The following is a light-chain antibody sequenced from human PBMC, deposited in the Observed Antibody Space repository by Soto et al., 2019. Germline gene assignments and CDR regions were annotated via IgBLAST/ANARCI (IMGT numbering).Light chain of an antibody. V-gene: IGKV3-15*01. CDR1: QSVSSN. J-gene: IGKJ3*01. CDR2: GAS. Sequence: EIVMTQSPATLSVSPVERATLSCRASQSVSSNLAWYQQKPGQAPRLLIYGASTRATGIPARFSGSGSGTEFTLTISSLQSEDFAVYYCQQYNNWPFTFGPGTKVDN. CDR3: QQYNNWPFT.